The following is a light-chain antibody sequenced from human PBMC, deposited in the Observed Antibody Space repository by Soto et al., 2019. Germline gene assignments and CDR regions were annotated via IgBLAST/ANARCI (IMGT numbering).Light chain of an antibody. CDR2: DAS. CDR3: QQCHATPLT. Sequence: DIQMTQSPSSLSASVGDRLTITCQASHDITSYLNWYQHKPGKAPKLLIYDASILEAGVPPRFSGSGSGTDFTLTISGLQPEDVATYYCQQCHATPLTFGQGTRLDI. J-gene: IGKJ5*01. V-gene: IGKV1-33*01. CDR1: HDITSY.